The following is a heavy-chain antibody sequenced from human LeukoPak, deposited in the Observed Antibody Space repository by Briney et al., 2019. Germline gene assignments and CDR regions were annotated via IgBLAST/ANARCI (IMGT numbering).Heavy chain of an antibody. V-gene: IGHV3-48*03. CDR3: ARHNPLWGY. CDR2: ISSSGSTI. CDR1: GFTFSSYE. J-gene: IGHJ4*02. D-gene: IGHD1-14*01. Sequence: GGSLRLSCAASGFTFSSYEMNWVRQAPGKGLEWVSYISSSGSTIYHADSVKGRFTISRDNAKNSLYLQMNSLRAEDTALYYCARHNPLWGYWGQGTLVTVSS.